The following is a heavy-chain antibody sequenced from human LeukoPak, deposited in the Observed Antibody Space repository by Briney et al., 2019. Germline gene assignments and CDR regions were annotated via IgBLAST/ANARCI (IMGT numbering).Heavy chain of an antibody. D-gene: IGHD6-19*01. CDR1: VFTFSSYA. V-gene: IGHV3-23*01. J-gene: IGHJ3*02. Sequence: SGGSLRLSCADSVFTFSSYAMSWVRQAPGKGLEWVSAISGSGDSTYDADSVKGRFTISRDNSKNTLYLQMNSLRAEDTAVYYCTQQWLVLGAFDIWGQGTMVTVSS. CDR2: ISGSGDST. CDR3: TQQWLVLGAFDI.